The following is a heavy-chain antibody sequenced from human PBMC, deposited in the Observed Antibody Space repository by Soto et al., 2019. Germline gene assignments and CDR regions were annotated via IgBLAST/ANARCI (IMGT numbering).Heavy chain of an antibody. V-gene: IGHV3-48*01. D-gene: IGHD2-2*01. CDR3: ARGPRYCSGSSCPLYYYYYYMDV. CDR2: ISSSTTTI. Sequence: GGSLRLSCAASGFTFSGYSMNWVRQAPGKGLEWVSYISSSTTTIYYEDSVKGRFTISRDSARNSLYLQMNSLRAEDTAVYYCARGPRYCSGSSCPLYYYYYYMDVWGKGTTVTVSS. CDR1: GFTFSGYS. J-gene: IGHJ6*03.